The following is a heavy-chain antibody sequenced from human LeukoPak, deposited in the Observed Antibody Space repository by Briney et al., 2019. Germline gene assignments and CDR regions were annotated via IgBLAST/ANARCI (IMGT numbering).Heavy chain of an antibody. V-gene: IGHV1-46*01. CDR3: ASGSGYSGFDY. J-gene: IGHJ4*02. Sequence: ASVKVSCKASGYTFTSYYMHWVRQAPGQGLEWMGIINPSGGSTSYAQKFQGRVTITADESTSTAYMELSSLRSEDTAVYYCASGSGYSGFDYWGQGTLVTVSS. D-gene: IGHD3-22*01. CDR2: INPSGGST. CDR1: GYTFTSYY.